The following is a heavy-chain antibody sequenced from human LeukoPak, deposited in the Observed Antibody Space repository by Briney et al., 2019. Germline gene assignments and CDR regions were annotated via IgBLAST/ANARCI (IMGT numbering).Heavy chain of an antibody. CDR1: GGSFSGYY. CDR2: IIHSGRT. J-gene: IGHJ6*03. CDR3: ARGLREFGYYYYHMDV. D-gene: IGHD3-10*01. Sequence: SETLSLTCAVYGGSFSGYYWSWIRRPPGKGLEWIGEIIHSGRTNYNPSLKSRVTISADTSKNQFSLKLRSVTAADTAVYYCARGLREFGYYYYHMDVWGKGTTVTVSS. V-gene: IGHV4-34*01.